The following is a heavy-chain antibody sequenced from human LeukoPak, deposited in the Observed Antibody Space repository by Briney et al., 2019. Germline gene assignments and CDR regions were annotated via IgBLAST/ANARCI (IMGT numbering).Heavy chain of an antibody. CDR1: RLTFSTSW. J-gene: IGHJ4*02. CDR2: IKQDGSEI. CDR3: ARGRALNDY. Sequence: GGSLRLSCEASRLTFSTSWMNWVRQAPGKGLEWVASIKQDGSEISYVDSVKGLFTISRDNAKNSLYLQMNSLRAEDTAVYYCARGRALNDYWGQGTLVTVSS. V-gene: IGHV3-7*01.